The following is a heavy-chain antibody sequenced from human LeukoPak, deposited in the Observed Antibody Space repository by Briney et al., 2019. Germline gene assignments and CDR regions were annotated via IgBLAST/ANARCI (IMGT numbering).Heavy chain of an antibody. CDR3: ARRGSGWENYYYGMDV. J-gene: IGHJ6*02. Sequence: ETLSLNCTVSGGSISSSSYYWGWIRQPPGKGLEXIGSIYYSGSTYYNPSLKSRVTISVDTSKNQFSLKLSSVTAADTAVYYCARRGSGWENYYYGMDVWGQGTTVTVSS. CDR2: IYYSGST. V-gene: IGHV4-39*01. D-gene: IGHD6-19*01. CDR1: GGSISSSSYY.